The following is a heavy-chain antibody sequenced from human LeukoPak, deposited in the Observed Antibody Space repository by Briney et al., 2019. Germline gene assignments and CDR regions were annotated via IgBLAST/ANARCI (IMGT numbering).Heavy chain of an antibody. Sequence: PSETLSLTCTVSVGSISTGSHYWGWIRQPPGKGLEWIGSIHYSGTTYYNPSLKSRVTISVDTSENHLSLKLSSVTAADTAVYYCARHRGYSDYAPTWDTTVIYDYWGQGTLVTVSS. V-gene: IGHV4-39*01. CDR3: ARHRGYSDYAPTWDTTVIYDY. CDR1: VGSISTGSHY. J-gene: IGHJ4*02. CDR2: IHYSGTT. D-gene: IGHD5-12*01.